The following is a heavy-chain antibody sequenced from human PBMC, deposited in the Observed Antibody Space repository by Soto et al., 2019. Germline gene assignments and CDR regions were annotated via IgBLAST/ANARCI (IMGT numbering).Heavy chain of an antibody. CDR1: GFDFSSHD. V-gene: IGHV3-48*02. Sequence: GGSLRLSCVVSGFDFSSHDMNWVRQAPGKGLEWIAYINRRGVTHYADSVEGRFTISRDNAQNALFLQVLSLRDEVTAVYYCSIDAAEINSYYNHFWGQGALVTGSS. CDR3: SIDAAEINSYYNHF. D-gene: IGHD3-22*01. CDR2: INRRGVT. J-gene: IGHJ4*02.